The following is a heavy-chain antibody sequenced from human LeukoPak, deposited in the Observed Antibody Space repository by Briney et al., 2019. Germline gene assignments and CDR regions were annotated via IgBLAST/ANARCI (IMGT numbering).Heavy chain of an antibody. CDR3: AGMRITTPTVRTLDY. CDR2: IYYTGST. Sequence: SETLSLTCTVSGGSMSTYCWTWIRQPPGKGLEWIGSIYYTGSTNYNPSLKSRVTISVDTSKNQFSLKLSAVTAADTAVYYCAGMRITTPTVRTLDYWGQGTLVTVSS. CDR1: GGSMSTYC. D-gene: IGHD1-14*01. V-gene: IGHV4-59*01. J-gene: IGHJ4*02.